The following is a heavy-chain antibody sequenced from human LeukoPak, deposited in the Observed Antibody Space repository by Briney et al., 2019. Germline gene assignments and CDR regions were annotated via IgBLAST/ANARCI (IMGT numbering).Heavy chain of an antibody. CDR2: INHSGST. CDR3: ARAHGGSTSSPFRSIIAARNYFDY. CDR1: GWTFSHYY. Sequence: PSETLSLTCAVYGWTFSHYYWSWIRQPPGKGLEWIGEINHSGSTNYNPSLKSRVTISVDTSKNQFSLKLSSVPAADTAVYYCARAHGGSTSSPFRSIIAARNYFDYWGQGTLVTVSS. J-gene: IGHJ4*02. D-gene: IGHD6-6*01. V-gene: IGHV4-34*01.